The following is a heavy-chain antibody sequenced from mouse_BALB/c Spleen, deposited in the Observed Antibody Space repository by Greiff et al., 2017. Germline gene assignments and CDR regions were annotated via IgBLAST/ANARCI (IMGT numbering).Heavy chain of an antibody. D-gene: IGHD4-1*01. V-gene: IGHV3-6*02. CDR3: ARDWDEAY. J-gene: IGHJ3*01. CDR1: GYSITSGYY. CDR2: ISYDGSN. Sequence: VQLKESGPGLVKPSQSLSLTCSVTGYSITSGYYWNWIRQFPGNKLEWMGYISYDGSNNYNPSLKNRISITRDTSKNQFFLKLNSVTTEDTATYYCARDWDEAYWGQGTLVTVSA.